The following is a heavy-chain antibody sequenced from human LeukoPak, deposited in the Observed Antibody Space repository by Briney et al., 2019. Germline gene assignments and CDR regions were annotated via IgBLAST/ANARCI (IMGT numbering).Heavy chain of an antibody. CDR3: ARIYCSGGRCYPFDS. CDR1: GFTFSNYW. CDR2: IKEDGSDK. V-gene: IGHV3-7*05. Sequence: GGSLRLSCAASGFTFSNYWMSWVRQAPGKGLAWVANIKEDGSDKYYVDSVKGRFTISRDNAKNSLYLQMNSLRAEDTAVYYCARIYCSGGRCYPFDSWGQGTLVTVSS. J-gene: IGHJ4*02. D-gene: IGHD2-15*01.